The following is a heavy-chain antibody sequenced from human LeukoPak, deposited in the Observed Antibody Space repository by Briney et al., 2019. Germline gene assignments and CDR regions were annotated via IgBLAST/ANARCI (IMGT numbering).Heavy chain of an antibody. Sequence: SETLSLTCTVSGGSISSYYWSWIRQPPGKGLEWIGYIYYSGTTKYNPSLKSRVTISVDTSKNQFSLKLSSATAADTAVYYCARQSWNDVHFDYWGQGTLVTVSS. CDR2: IYYSGTT. CDR1: GGSISSYY. V-gene: IGHV4-59*08. J-gene: IGHJ4*02. D-gene: IGHD1-1*01. CDR3: ARQSWNDVHFDY.